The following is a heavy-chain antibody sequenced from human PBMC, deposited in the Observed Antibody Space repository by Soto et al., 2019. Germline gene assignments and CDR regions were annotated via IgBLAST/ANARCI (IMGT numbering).Heavy chain of an antibody. D-gene: IGHD2-15*01. V-gene: IGHV3-21*01. J-gene: IGHJ6*02. CDR2: ISSSSSYI. CDR3: ARMEGCSGGSCYSYYYYYGMDV. CDR1: GFTFSSYS. Sequence: LRLSCAASGFTFSSYSMNWVRQAPGKGLEWVSSISSSSSYIYYADSVKGRFTISRDNAKNSLYLQMNSLRAEDTAVYYCARMEGCSGGSCYSYYYYYGMDVWGQGTTVTVSS.